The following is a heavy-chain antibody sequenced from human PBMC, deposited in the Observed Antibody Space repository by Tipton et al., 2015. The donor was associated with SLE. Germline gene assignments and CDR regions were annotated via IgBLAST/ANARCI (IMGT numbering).Heavy chain of an antibody. CDR3: AKWGVYYYDSSGSPGFQH. V-gene: IGHV3-23*01. CDR1: GFTFSSYA. J-gene: IGHJ1*01. CDR2: ISGSGGST. D-gene: IGHD3-22*01. Sequence: GSLRLSCAASGFTFSSYAMSWVRQAPGKGLEWVSAISGSGGSTYYADSVKGRFTISRDNSKNTLYLQMNSLRAEDTAVYYCAKWGVYYYDSSGSPGFQHWGQGTLVTVSS.